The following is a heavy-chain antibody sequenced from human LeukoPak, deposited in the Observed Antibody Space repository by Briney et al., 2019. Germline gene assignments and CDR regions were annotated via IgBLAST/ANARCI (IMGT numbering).Heavy chain of an antibody. V-gene: IGHV1-3*01. J-gene: IGHJ4*02. Sequence: GASVKVSCKASGYTFTSYAMHWVRQAPGQRLEWMGWINAGNGNTKYSQKFQGRVTITRDTSASTAYMELSSLRPEDTAVYYCARNGGATEFYFDYWGQGTLVTVSS. CDR3: ARNGGATEFYFDY. CDR1: GYTFTSYA. D-gene: IGHD1-26*01. CDR2: INAGNGNT.